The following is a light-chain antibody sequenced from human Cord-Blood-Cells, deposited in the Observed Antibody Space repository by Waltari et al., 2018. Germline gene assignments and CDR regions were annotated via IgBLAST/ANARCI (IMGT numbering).Light chain of an antibody. J-gene: IGKJ1*01. CDR1: QSVSSSY. CDR3: QQYGSSPQT. V-gene: IGKV3-20*01. CDR2: GAS. Sequence: EIVLTQPPGTLSLSPGDRATLSCMSSQSVSSSYLAWYQQKPGQAPRLLIYGASSRATGIPDRFSGSGSGTDFTLTISRLEPEDLAVYYCQQYGSSPQTFGQGTKVEIK.